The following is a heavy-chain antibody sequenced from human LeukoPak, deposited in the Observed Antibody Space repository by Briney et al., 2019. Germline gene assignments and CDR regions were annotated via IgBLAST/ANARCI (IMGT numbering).Heavy chain of an antibody. J-gene: IGHJ6*02. Sequence: GGSLRLSCAASGFTFSSYAMTWVRQAPGKGLEWVSTMSGSGGSTYYADSVKGRFTISRDNSKNTLYLQMNSLRVEDTAVYYCAKSVSMVRGVISYGLDVWGQGTTVTVSS. V-gene: IGHV3-23*01. CDR3: AKSVSMVRGVISYGLDV. CDR2: MSGSGGST. CDR1: GFTFSSYA. D-gene: IGHD3-10*01.